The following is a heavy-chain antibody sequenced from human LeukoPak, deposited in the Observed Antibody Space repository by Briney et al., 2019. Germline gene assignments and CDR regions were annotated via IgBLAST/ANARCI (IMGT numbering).Heavy chain of an antibody. V-gene: IGHV4-34*01. CDR3: AREWGYCSSTSCSPFGP. D-gene: IGHD2-2*01. CDR2: INHSGST. CDR1: GGSFSGYY. Sequence: PSETLSLTCAVYGGSFSGYYWSWIRQPPGKGLEWIGEINHSGSTNYNPSLKGRVTISVDTSKNQFSLKLSSVTAADTAVYYCAREWGYCSSTSCSPFGPWGQGTLVTVSS. J-gene: IGHJ5*02.